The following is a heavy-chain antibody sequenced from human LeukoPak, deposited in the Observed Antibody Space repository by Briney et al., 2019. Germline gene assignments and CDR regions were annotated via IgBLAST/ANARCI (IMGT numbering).Heavy chain of an antibody. CDR2: IIPIFGTA. Sequence: ASVKVSCKASGGTFSSYAISWVRQAPGQGLEWMGGIIPIFGTANYAQKFQGRVTITADESTSTAYMELSSLRSDDTAVYYCAFLGSGWYYFDYWGQGTLVTVSS. V-gene: IGHV1-69*13. J-gene: IGHJ4*02. CDR3: AFLGSGWYYFDY. D-gene: IGHD6-19*01. CDR1: GGTFSSYA.